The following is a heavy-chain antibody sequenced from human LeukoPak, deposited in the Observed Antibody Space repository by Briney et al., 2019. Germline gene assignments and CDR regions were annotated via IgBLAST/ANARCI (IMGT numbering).Heavy chain of an antibody. CDR2: ISWYGGSP. D-gene: IGHD5-24*01. J-gene: IGHJ4*02. Sequence: QTGGSLRLSCAASGFTFDAYSMYWVRQPPGKGLECVAVISWYGGSPHYADSVKGRFTISRDNDKNSLYLQMNSLRTEDTALYYCAKDMSEDGYNWGFDYWGQGTLVTVSS. CDR3: AKDMSEDGYNWGFDY. CDR1: GFTFDAYS. V-gene: IGHV3-43*01.